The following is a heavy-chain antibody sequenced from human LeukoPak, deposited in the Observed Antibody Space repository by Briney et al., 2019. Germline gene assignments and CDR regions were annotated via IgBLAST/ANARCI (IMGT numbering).Heavy chain of an antibody. V-gene: IGHV3-9*01. Sequence: GGSLRLSCAASGFTFDDYAMHWVRHAPGKGLEWVSGISWNSGSIGYADSVKGRFTISRDNAKNSLYLQMNSLRAEDTALYYCAKDGSLWFGERGDAFDIWGQGTMVTVSS. D-gene: IGHD3-10*01. CDR2: ISWNSGSI. CDR1: GFTFDDYA. J-gene: IGHJ3*02. CDR3: AKDGSLWFGERGDAFDI.